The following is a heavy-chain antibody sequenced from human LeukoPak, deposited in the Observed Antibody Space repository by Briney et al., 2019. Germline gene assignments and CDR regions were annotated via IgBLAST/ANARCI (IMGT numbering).Heavy chain of an antibody. CDR1: GGSISSSSYY. J-gene: IGHJ4*02. CDR2: IYYSGST. CDR3: ARHAASGGSGVDY. V-gene: IGHV4-39*01. Sequence: SETLSLTCTVSGGSISSSSYYWGWIRQPPGKGLEWIGSIYYSGSTYYNPSLKSRVTISVDTSKNQFSLKLSSVTAADTAVYYCARHAASGGSGVDYWGQGTLVTVSS. D-gene: IGHD3-10*01.